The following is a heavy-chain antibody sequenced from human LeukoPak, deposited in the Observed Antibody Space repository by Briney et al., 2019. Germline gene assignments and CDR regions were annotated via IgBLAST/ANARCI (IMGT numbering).Heavy chain of an antibody. D-gene: IGHD3-9*01. J-gene: IGHJ5*01. CDR1: GFTLSRFA. V-gene: IGHV3-30*18. CDR3: AKLGQIRHFDFVNWFDS. Sequence: GGSRRLSCVASGFTLSRFAMHWVRQAPGKGPEWVSLISSDATNKYYADSVKGRFTISRDDSRNTLYLQMNSLRAEDTAVYYCAKLGQIRHFDFVNWFDSWGQGTLVIVSS. CDR2: ISSDATNK.